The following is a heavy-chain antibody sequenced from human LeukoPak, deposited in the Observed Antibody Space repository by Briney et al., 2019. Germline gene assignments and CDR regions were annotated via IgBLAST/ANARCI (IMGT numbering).Heavy chain of an antibody. V-gene: IGHV3-30-3*01. CDR3: ARDGNYYDSSGYPSR. J-gene: IGHJ4*02. Sequence: GGSLRLSCAASGFTFSSYAMHWVRQAPGKGLEWVAVISYDGSNKYYADSVKGRFTISRDKSKNTLYLQMNRLRAEDTSVYYCARDGNYYDSSGYPSRWGQGTLVTVSS. D-gene: IGHD3-22*01. CDR2: ISYDGSNK. CDR1: GFTFSSYA.